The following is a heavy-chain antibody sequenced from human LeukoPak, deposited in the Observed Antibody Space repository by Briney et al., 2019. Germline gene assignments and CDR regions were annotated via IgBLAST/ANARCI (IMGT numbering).Heavy chain of an antibody. V-gene: IGHV3-48*04. D-gene: IGHD3-22*01. CDR1: GFSFSSYV. CDR2: ISGASSTTI. J-gene: IGHJ4*02. CDR3: ARVRYDSSGTYYFDY. Sequence: PGGSLRLSCAASGFSFSSYVMNWVRQAPGKGLEWVSYISGASSTTILYADSVKGRFTISRDNAKNTLYLQMNRLRAEDTAVYYCARVRYDSSGTYYFDYWGQGTLVTVSS.